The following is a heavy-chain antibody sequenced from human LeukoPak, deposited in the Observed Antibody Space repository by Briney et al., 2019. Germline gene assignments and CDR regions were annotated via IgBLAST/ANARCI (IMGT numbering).Heavy chain of an antibody. CDR2: ISDNA. D-gene: IGHD4-23*01. CDR3: AKDIRPPYGGNSGGFDY. Sequence: GGSLRLSCAASGFTLSSYAMSWVRQTPGKGLEWVSTISDNAYYADSVKGRFTISRDNSKNTLHLQMNSLRAEDTALYYCAKDIRPPYGGNSGGFDYWGQGPLVTVSS. V-gene: IGHV3-23*01. CDR1: GFTLSSYA. J-gene: IGHJ4*02.